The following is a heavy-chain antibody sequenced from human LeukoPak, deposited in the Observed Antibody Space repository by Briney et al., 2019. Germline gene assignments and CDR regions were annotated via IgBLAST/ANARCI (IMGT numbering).Heavy chain of an antibody. D-gene: IGHD3-22*01. J-gene: IGHJ4*02. CDR3: ARADYDSRGHLLSFDY. Sequence: SQTLSLTCTVSGVSISSGGYYWSWLRQHPGTGLEWIGYISYSGNTHYNPSLESRVAMSLDTAKNHFSLKLRSVTAADTAVYYCARADYDSRGHLLSFDYWGQETLGTVSS. V-gene: IGHV4-31*03. CDR1: GVSISSGGYY. CDR2: ISYSGNT.